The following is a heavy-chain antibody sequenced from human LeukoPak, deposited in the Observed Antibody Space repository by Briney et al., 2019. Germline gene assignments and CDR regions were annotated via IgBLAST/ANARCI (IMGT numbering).Heavy chain of an antibody. CDR3: ARVAGSGSYSPFYYYYMDV. CDR1: GFTFSSYW. CDR2: IKQDGSEK. J-gene: IGHJ6*03. V-gene: IGHV3-7*01. Sequence: GGSLRLSCAASGFTFSSYWMSWVRQAPGKGLEWVANIKQDGSEKYYVDSVKGRFTISRDNAKNSLYLQMNRLRAEDTAVYYCARVAGSGSYSPFYYYYMDVWGKGTTVTVSS. D-gene: IGHD3-10*01.